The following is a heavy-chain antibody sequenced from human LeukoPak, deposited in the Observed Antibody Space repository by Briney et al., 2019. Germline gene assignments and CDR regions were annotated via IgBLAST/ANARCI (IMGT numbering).Heavy chain of an antibody. D-gene: IGHD2-15*01. CDR1: GYSISSAYY. Sequence: PSETLSLTCTVSGYSISSAYYWGWIRQPPGKGLEWIGSIYHSGSTYYNPSLKSRVNISVDTSKNQFSLKLSSVTAADTAVYYCARVYSGGGYDYWGQGTLVTVSS. J-gene: IGHJ4*02. V-gene: IGHV4-38-2*02. CDR3: ARVYSGGGYDY. CDR2: IYHSGST.